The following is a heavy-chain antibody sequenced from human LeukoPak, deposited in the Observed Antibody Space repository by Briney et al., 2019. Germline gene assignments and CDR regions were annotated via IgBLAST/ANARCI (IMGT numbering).Heavy chain of an antibody. CDR3: ARQSGDQSSAWYFDA. Sequence: SETLSLTCTVSGGSLRSSGHWWVWIRQPPGKGLEWIGSIHYSGKVYYNPSLKSRVTTSVDTSTDQFSLRLSSATAANTAIYYCARQSGDQSSAWYFDAWGQGTLVTVSS. J-gene: IGHJ4*02. CDR2: IHYSGKV. V-gene: IGHV4-39*01. CDR1: GGSLRSSGHW. D-gene: IGHD6-19*01.